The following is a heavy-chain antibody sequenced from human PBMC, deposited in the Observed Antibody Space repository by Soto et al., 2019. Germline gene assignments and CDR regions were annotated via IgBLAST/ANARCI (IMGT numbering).Heavy chain of an antibody. V-gene: IGHV4-39*02. CDR2: IYYTGST. CDR1: GDSISSSSYY. D-gene: IGHD6-6*01. CDR3: ARERPDGARLDP. J-gene: IGHJ5*02. Sequence: SETLSLTCTVSGDSISSSSYYWGWIRQPPGKGLEWIGNIYYTGSTYYNPSLESRVTISVDTSKNQFSLRLTSVTAADTAVYYCARERPDGARLDPWGQGTLVTVSS.